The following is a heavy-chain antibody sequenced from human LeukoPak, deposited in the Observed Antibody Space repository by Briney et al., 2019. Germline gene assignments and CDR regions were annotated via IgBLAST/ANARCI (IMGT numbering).Heavy chain of an antibody. CDR2: IGNNGGGI. V-gene: IGHV3-23*01. J-gene: IGHJ4*02. CDR3: AKDTYSSSPYYFDY. Sequence: PGGSLRLSCAASGFTFSTYTMYWVRHPPGKRLEWVSIIGNNGGGIHYADSVRGRFTISRDNSKNALYPQMNSLRAEDTAVYYCAKDTYSSSPYYFDYWGQGTLVTVSS. CDR1: GFTFSTYT. D-gene: IGHD6-6*01.